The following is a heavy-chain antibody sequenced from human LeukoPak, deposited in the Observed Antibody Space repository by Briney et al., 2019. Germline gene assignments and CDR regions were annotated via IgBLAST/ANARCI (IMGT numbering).Heavy chain of an antibody. V-gene: IGHV4-39*01. D-gene: IGHD6-19*01. CDR3: ARHQEGSGWSYGMDV. CDR1: GGSIRSSSVY. J-gene: IGHJ6*02. Sequence: SETLSLTCTVPGGSIRSSSVYWGWIRQPPGKGLEWIGSIYYSGNTYYNPSLKSRVTISVETSKNQFSLKLSSVAAADTAVYYCARHQEGSGWSYGMDVWGQGTTVTVSS. CDR2: IYYSGNT.